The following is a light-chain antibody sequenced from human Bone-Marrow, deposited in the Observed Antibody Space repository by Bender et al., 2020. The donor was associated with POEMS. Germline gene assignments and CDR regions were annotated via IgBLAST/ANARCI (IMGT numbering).Light chain of an antibody. Sequence: QSVLTQPPSASGTPGQRVTISCSGSSSNIGTNPVNWYQQLPGTAPKLLIYINNQRPSGVPDRFSGSKSGTSASLAISGLQSEDEADYYCQSYDRGLSGYVFGTGTKVTVL. CDR1: SSNIGTNP. CDR3: QSYDRGLSGYV. V-gene: IGLV1-44*01. J-gene: IGLJ1*01. CDR2: INN.